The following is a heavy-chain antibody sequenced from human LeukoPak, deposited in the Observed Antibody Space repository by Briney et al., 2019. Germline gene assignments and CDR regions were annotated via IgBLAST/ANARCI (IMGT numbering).Heavy chain of an antibody. Sequence: ASVKVSCKASGCTFSRYTISWVRQAPGQGLEWMGRIIPILGIANYAQKFQGRVTITADKSTSTAYMELSSLRSEDTAVYYCARGGRYCSSTSCLGFWFDPWGQGTLVTVSS. J-gene: IGHJ5*02. D-gene: IGHD2-2*01. CDR2: IIPILGIA. CDR3: ARGGRYCSSTSCLGFWFDP. V-gene: IGHV1-69*02. CDR1: GCTFSRYT.